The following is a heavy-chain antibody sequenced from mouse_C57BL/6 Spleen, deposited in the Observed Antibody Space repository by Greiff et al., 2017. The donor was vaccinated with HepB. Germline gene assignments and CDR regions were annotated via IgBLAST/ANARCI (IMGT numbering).Heavy chain of an antibody. CDR3: ARSGITTVVVPFDY. CDR1: GYTFTSYW. J-gene: IGHJ2*01. V-gene: IGHV1-50*01. D-gene: IGHD1-1*01. Sequence: QVQLQQSGAELVKPGASVKLSCKASGYTFTSYWMQWVKQRPGQGLEWIGEIDPSDSYTNYNQKFKGKATLTVDTSSSTAYMQLSSLTSEDSAVYYCARSGITTVVVPFDYWGQGTTLTVSS. CDR2: IDPSDSYT.